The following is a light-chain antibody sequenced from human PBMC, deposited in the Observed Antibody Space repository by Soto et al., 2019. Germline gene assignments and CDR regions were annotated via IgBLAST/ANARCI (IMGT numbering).Light chain of an antibody. CDR2: AAS. Sequence: DPRMTQSPSSLSASVRDRVTITCRTSQSIGSNLNWYQQSPGRAPKLLVFAASSKSRGVPLRFDARGSGTDFSRTINSLQPEDVATYYCQQTHTVPWTFGQGTKVDVK. CDR3: QQTHTVPWT. V-gene: IGKV1-39*01. CDR1: QSIGSN. J-gene: IGKJ1*01.